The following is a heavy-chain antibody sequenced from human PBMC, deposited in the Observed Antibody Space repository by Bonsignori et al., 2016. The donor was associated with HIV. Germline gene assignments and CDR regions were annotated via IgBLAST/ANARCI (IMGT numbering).Heavy chain of an antibody. CDR3: ARIFQGSSGYYYAFDM. CDR2: ISTYTGNT. D-gene: IGHD3-22*01. Sequence: ASVKVSCKASGYTFTSYGINWVRQAPGQGLDWMGWISTYTGNTNYAQKFQGRVTMTTDTYTGTAYMDLRSLSSDDTAMYYCARIFQGSSGYYYAFDMWGQGTMVTVSS. CDR1: GYTFTSYG. V-gene: IGHV1-18*01. J-gene: IGHJ3*02.